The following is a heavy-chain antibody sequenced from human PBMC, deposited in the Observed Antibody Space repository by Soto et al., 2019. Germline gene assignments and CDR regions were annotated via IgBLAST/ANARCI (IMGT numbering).Heavy chain of an antibody. J-gene: IGHJ5*01. CDR3: ARNQGFTIFGVASYNRFDY. CDR2: IYYIGST. Sequence: SDTLSLTCTFSVVSIISWVYYLSCIRQHPWNCLDLIVYIYYIGSTYYNPSLKIRVTISVDTSKNQFSLKLSSVTAADTAVYYCARNQGFTIFGVASYNRFDYWGKGTLVTXS. D-gene: IGHD3-3*01. V-gene: IGHV4-31*03. CDR1: VVSIISWVYY.